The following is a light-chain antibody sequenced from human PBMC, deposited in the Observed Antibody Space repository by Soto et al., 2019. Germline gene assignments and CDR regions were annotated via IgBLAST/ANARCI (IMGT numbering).Light chain of an antibody. J-gene: IGKJ4*01. CDR1: QSRNSD. CDR2: GAS. V-gene: IGKV3-15*01. CDR3: QQYNSWPLT. Sequence: ETVMPQSPATLSISPGERTTLSCRASQSRNSDLAWYQQKPGQAPRLLIYGASTRATGIPGRFSGSGSGTEFTLTISSLQSEDFAVYYCQQYNSWPLTFGGGTKVDIK.